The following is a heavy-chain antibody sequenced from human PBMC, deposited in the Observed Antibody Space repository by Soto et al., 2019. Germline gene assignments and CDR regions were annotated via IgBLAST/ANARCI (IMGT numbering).Heavy chain of an antibody. CDR3: ARLTAFVGGWFAP. D-gene: IGHD2-21*02. Sequence: QVQLQQCGAGLLKPSETLSLTCAVYGGSFSGYYWSWIRQPPGKGLEGIGEINHSGSTNYNPSLKSRVTISVDTSKNQFSLKLSSVTAADTAVYYCARLTAFVGGWFAPWGQGTLVTVSS. CDR2: INHSGST. J-gene: IGHJ5*02. CDR1: GGSFSGYY. V-gene: IGHV4-34*01.